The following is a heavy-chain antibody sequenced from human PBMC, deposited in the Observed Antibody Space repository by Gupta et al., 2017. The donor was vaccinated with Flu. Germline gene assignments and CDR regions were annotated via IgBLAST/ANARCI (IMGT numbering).Heavy chain of an antibody. CDR2: ASYEGVNK. CDR3: GKNLKGIAAPLDH. V-gene: IGHV3-30*18. J-gene: IGHJ4*02. Sequence: QVQLVESGGGVVQPGRSLRLSCTASGFLFNNYARHWVRQDPGKGLEWLAGASYEGVNKYYGDSVRARFLSSRDNSRNTVFLQMSSLRPEDTAGDYCGKNLKGIAAPLDHWGPGTLGTVSA. CDR1: GFLFNNYA. D-gene: IGHD6-13*01.